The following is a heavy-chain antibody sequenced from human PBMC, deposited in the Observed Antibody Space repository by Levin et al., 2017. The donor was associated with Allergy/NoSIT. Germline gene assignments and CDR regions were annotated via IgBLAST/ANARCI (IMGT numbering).Heavy chain of an antibody. V-gene: IGHV1-46*01. CDR1: GYTFTSYY. D-gene: IGHD1-26*01. Sequence: ASVKVSCKASGYTFTSYYIHWVRQAPGQGLEWMGIINPSGGSTAYAQKFQGRVTMTRDTSTSTVYMELSSLRSEDTAVYYCARGGIVGASWGDFDYWGQGTLVTVSS. J-gene: IGHJ4*02. CDR2: INPSGGST. CDR3: ARGGIVGASWGDFDY.